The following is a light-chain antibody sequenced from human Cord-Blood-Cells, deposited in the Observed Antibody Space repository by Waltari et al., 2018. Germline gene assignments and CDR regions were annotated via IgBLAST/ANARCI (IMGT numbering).Light chain of an antibody. CDR2: DVS. CDR3: SSYTSSSTVV. V-gene: IGLV2-14*01. Sequence: QSALTQPASVSGSPGQSMTISCTGTSSHVGGYNYVSWYQQHPGKAPNLMISDVSKRPSGVSHRFSGSKSGNTASLSISGLQAEDEADYSCSSYTSSSTVVFGGGTKLTVL. J-gene: IGLJ2*01. CDR1: SSHVGGYNY.